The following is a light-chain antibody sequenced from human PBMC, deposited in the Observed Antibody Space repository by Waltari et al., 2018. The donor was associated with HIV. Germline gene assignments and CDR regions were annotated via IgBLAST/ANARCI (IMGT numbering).Light chain of an antibody. CDR1: NSDVGGYNL. J-gene: IGLJ1*01. Sequence: QSALTQPRSVSGSPGQSVTISCTGTNSDVGGYNLVSCYQQYPGKAPKFLIYDVNKRPAGVPDRFSASKSGNTASLTISGIQAEDEAEYYCCSYADSYSYVFGTGTKVTVL. CDR3: CSYADSYSYV. V-gene: IGLV2-11*01. CDR2: DVN.